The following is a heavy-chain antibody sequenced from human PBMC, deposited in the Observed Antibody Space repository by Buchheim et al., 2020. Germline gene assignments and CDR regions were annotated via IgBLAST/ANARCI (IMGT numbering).Heavy chain of an antibody. D-gene: IGHD3-9*01. J-gene: IGHJ4*02. CDR3: ARDLVFRH. V-gene: IGHV4-34*01. Sequence: QVQLQQWGAGLLKPSETLSLTCAVNGGSFSGYYWNWIRQPPGKGLEWIGEIDESGITTYNSSLRSRVTISLVTSKAQFSLNLTSVTAADTAVYFCARDLVFRHWRQGT. CDR2: IDESGIT. CDR1: GGSFSGYY.